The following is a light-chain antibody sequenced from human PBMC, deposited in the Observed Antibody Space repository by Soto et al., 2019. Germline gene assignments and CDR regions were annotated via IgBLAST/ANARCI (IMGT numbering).Light chain of an antibody. Sequence: LQMTQSPSSLSASVGDRVTITCRASQGISNHLVWFQQKPGKAPKSLIYAASRLQSGVPSRFSGSGYGTDFTLIISSLQPEDFATYYCQQYDSYPRTFGQGTEVEFK. CDR3: QQYDSYPRT. J-gene: IGKJ1*01. CDR1: QGISNH. CDR2: AAS. V-gene: IGKV1-16*01.